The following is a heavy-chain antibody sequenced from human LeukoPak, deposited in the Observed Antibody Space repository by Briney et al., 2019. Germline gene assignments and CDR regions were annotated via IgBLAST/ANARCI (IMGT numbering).Heavy chain of an antibody. V-gene: IGHV4-59*01. Sequence: SETLSLICTVSGGSISSYYWSWIRQPPGKGLEWIGYIYYSGSTNYNPSLKSRVTISLDTSKNQFSLKLSSVTAADTAVYYCARGGYYGSGNDFRFDPWGQGTLVTVSS. D-gene: IGHD3-10*01. CDR1: GGSISSYY. CDR3: ARGGYYGSGNDFRFDP. J-gene: IGHJ5*02. CDR2: IYYSGST.